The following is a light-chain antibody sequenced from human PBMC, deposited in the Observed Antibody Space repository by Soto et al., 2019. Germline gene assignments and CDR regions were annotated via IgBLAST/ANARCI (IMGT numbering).Light chain of an antibody. CDR1: QSISSW. Sequence: DIQMTQSPSTLSASVEDRVTITCRASQSISSWLAWYQQKPGKAPKLLIYDASSLESGVPSRFSGSGSGTEFTLTISSLQPHDFATYYCQQYNSYPYTFGQGTKLEIK. V-gene: IGKV1-5*01. CDR3: QQYNSYPYT. J-gene: IGKJ2*01. CDR2: DAS.